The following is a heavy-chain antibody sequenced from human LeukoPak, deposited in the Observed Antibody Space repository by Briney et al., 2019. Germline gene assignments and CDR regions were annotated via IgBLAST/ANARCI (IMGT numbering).Heavy chain of an antibody. CDR2: INHSGST. J-gene: IGHJ5*02. Sequence: SETLSLTCAVYGGSFSGYYWSWIRQPPGKGLEWIGEINHSGSTNYNPSLKSRVTISVDTSKNQFSLKLSSVTAADTAVYYCARGLGANPRYCSSTSCWMTNWFDPWGQGTPVTVSS. D-gene: IGHD2-2*01. V-gene: IGHV4-34*01. CDR1: GGSFSGYY. CDR3: ARGLGANPRYCSSTSCWMTNWFDP.